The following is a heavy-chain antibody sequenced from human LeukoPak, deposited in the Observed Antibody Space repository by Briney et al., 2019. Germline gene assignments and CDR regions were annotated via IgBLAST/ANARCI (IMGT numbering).Heavy chain of an antibody. CDR1: GGSISSYY. J-gene: IGHJ2*01. CDR2: IYTSGST. V-gene: IGHV4-4*07. Sequence: SETLSLTCTVSGGSISSYYWSWIRQPAGKGLEWIGRIYTSGSTNYNPSLKSRVTISGDKSKNQFSLKLSSVTAADTAVYYCARWGSGYYNFNLWGRGTLVTVSS. D-gene: IGHD3-22*01. CDR3: ARWGSGYYNFNL.